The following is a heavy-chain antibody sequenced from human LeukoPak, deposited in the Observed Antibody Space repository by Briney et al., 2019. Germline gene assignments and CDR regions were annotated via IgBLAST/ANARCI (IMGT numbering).Heavy chain of an antibody. Sequence: ASVKVSCKASGYTFTSYGTSWVRQAPGQGLEWMGWISAYNGNTNYAQKLQGRVTMTTDTSTSTAYMELRSLRSDDTAVYYCAIIYCSSTSCSPTDYWGQGTLVTVSS. CDR1: GYTFTSYG. V-gene: IGHV1-18*01. D-gene: IGHD2-2*01. CDR3: AIIYCSSTSCSPTDY. CDR2: ISAYNGNT. J-gene: IGHJ4*02.